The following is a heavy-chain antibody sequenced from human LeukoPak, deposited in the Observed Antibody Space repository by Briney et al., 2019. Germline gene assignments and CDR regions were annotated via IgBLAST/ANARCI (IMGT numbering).Heavy chain of an antibody. J-gene: IGHJ3*02. CDR2: IYNGVNT. CDR1: GASVSSASY. CDR3: ARGGITIFGVVGRAFDI. Sequence: SETLSLTCTVSGASVSSASYWSWIRQPPGKGVEWIAHIYNGVNTNYNPSLKSRVTISVDKSKNQFSLKLSSVTAADTAVYYCARGGITIFGVVGRAFDIWGQGTMVTVSS. D-gene: IGHD3-3*01. V-gene: IGHV4-61*01.